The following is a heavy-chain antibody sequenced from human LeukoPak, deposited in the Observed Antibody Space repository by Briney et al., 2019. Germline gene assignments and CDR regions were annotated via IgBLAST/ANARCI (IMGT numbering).Heavy chain of an antibody. Sequence: SVKVSCKASGGTFSSYAISWVRQAPGQGLEWMGGIIPIFGTANYAQKFQGRVTITADKSTSTAYMELSSLRSEDTAVYYCAREDIVATEEPYSSSWLSWFDPWGQGTLVTVSS. J-gene: IGHJ5*02. CDR1: GGTFSSYA. V-gene: IGHV1-69*06. CDR3: AREDIVATEEPYSSSWLSWFDP. D-gene: IGHD6-13*01. CDR2: IIPIFGTA.